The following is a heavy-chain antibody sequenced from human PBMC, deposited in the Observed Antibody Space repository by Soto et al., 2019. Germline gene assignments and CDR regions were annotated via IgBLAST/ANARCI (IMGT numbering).Heavy chain of an antibody. Sequence: EVQLVESGGGLVKPGGSLTLSCAASGFTFTNGWMNWVRQAPGKGLEWVGRIKSKADGGTIDYAAPVTGRFIISRDDSKNTLYLQMNSLKTEDTAVYFCTTRRFEVIMAAAHDYWGQGTLVTVSS. J-gene: IGHJ4*02. CDR2: IKSKADGGTI. V-gene: IGHV3-15*07. CDR3: TTRRFEVIMAAAHDY. CDR1: GFTFTNGW. D-gene: IGHD3-3*01.